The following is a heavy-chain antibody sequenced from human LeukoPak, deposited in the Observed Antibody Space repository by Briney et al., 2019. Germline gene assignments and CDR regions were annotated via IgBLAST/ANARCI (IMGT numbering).Heavy chain of an antibody. V-gene: IGHV3-7*01. J-gene: IGHJ6*03. D-gene: IGHD3-3*01. CDR3: ASFTIFGPYYHYYYMDV. CDR1: GFTFSSYW. CDR2: IKQDGSEK. Sequence: PEGSLRLSCAASGFTFSSYWMSWVRQAPGKGLEWVANIKQDGSEKYYVDSVKGRFTISRDNAKNSLYLQMNSLRAEDTAVYYCASFTIFGPYYHYYYMDVWGKGTTVTVSS.